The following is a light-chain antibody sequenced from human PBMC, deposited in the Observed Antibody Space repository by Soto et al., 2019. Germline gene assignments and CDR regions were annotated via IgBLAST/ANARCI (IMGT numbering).Light chain of an antibody. Sequence: EIVMTQSPATLSVSPGERATLSCRASQSVSSNLAWYKQKPGQAPRLLIYGASTRATGIPARFSGSGSGTEFTLTISSLQSEDFAVYYCQQYNNWPPSITFGQGTRLEIK. CDR2: GAS. CDR1: QSVSSN. V-gene: IGKV3-15*01. CDR3: QQYNNWPPSIT. J-gene: IGKJ5*01.